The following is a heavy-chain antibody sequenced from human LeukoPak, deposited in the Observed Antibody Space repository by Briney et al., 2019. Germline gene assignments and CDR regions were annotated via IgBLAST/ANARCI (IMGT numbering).Heavy chain of an antibody. CDR3: ARAIGSGAREAFDY. CDR2: ISSSSTYI. D-gene: IGHD6-25*01. J-gene: IGHJ4*02. Sequence: GGSLRLSCAASGFIFSSYSMNWVRQAPGKGLEWASSISSSSTYIYYADSVKGRFTISRDNAKNSLYLQMNSLRAEDTAVYYCARAIGSGAREAFDYWGQGTLVTVSS. CDR1: GFIFSSYS. V-gene: IGHV3-21*01.